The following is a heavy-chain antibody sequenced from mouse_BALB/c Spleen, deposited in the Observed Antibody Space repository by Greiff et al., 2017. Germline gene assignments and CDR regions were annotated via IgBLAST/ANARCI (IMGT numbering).Heavy chain of an antibody. CDR2: IDPANGNT. D-gene: IGHD3-3*01. CDR3: TGTSLDY. V-gene: IGHV14-3*02. Sequence: VHVKQSGAELVKPGASVKLSCTASGFNIKDTYMHWVKQRPEQGLEWIGRIDPANGNTKYDPKFQGKATITADTSSNTAYLQLSSLTSEDSAVYYCTGTSLDYWGQGTTLTVSS. CDR1: GFNIKDTY. J-gene: IGHJ2*01.